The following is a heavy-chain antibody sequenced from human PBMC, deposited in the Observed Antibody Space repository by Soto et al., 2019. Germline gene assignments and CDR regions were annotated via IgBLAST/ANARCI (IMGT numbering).Heavy chain of an antibody. J-gene: IGHJ2*01. V-gene: IGHV3-74*01. Sequence: EVQLVESGGGLVQPGGSLRLSCAASGFTFSSYWTHWVRQGPGKGLVWVSRISRDGTITIYADSVKGRFTISRDNAKNPLYLQMNSLRAEGTALYDCANAKVMNLQGMAVAGTQFFALWGRGTLVPVSS. CDR2: ISRDGTIT. CDR3: ANAKVMNLQGMAVAGTQFFAL. CDR1: GFTFSSYW. D-gene: IGHD6-19*01.